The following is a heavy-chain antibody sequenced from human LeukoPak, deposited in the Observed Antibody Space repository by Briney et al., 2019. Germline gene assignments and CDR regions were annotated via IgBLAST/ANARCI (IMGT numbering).Heavy chain of an antibody. CDR3: ARDGNWNVPRACDI. Sequence: SETLSLTCPVSGGSISSYYWSWLRQPAGKGLEWVGGIYTSGSTNYNPSLKIRVTMTVDTSRNKFSLKLSSVTAADTAVYYCARDGNWNVPRACDIWGQGTMVTVSS. CDR1: GGSISSYY. J-gene: IGHJ3*02. D-gene: IGHD1-20*01. CDR2: IYTSGST. V-gene: IGHV4-4*07.